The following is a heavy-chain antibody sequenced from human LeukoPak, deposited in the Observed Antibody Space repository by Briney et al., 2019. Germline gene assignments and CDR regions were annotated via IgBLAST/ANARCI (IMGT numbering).Heavy chain of an antibody. V-gene: IGHV1-18*01. CDR2: ISAYNGNT. Sequence: ASVKVSCKASVYTFTSYGFSWVRQAPGQGLEWMGWISAYNGNTNYAQELQGRVTMTTDTSTSTAYMELRSLRSDDTAVYYCATTPQTDWLYAFDIWGQGTMVTVSS. J-gene: IGHJ3*02. D-gene: IGHD3-9*01. CDR3: ATTPQTDWLYAFDI. CDR1: VYTFTSYG.